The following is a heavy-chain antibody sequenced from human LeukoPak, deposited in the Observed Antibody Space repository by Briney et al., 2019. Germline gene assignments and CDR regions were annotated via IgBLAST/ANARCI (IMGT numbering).Heavy chain of an antibody. Sequence: PSETLSLTXTVSGGSISSGDYYWSWIRQPPGKGLEWIGYIYYSGSTYYNPSLKSRVTISVDTSKNQFSLKLSSVTAADTAVYYCARTKTSYLISFDYWGQGTLVTVSS. CDR3: ARTKTSYLISFDY. CDR2: IYYSGST. CDR1: GGSISSGDYY. J-gene: IGHJ4*02. V-gene: IGHV4-30-4*08. D-gene: IGHD1-26*01.